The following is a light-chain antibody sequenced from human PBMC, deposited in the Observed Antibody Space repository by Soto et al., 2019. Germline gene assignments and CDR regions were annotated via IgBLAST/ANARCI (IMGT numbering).Light chain of an antibody. CDR3: QTWDTVGV. J-gene: IGLJ2*01. CDR1: SGYSTYA. Sequence: QSVLTQSPSASASLGASVKLTCTLRSGYSTYAIAWHQQQPEKGPRFLMKLNSDGTHDKGDGIPDRFSGSTSGAERYLNISSLQSEDEADYYCQTWDTVGVFGGGTKLTVL. V-gene: IGLV4-69*01. CDR2: LNSDGTH.